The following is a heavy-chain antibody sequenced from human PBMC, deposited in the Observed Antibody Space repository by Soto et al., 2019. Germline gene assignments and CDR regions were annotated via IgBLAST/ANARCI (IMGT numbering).Heavy chain of an antibody. D-gene: IGHD4-4*01. CDR3: ARDPHDYSNYAFSGMDV. CDR1: GFTFSSYW. CDR2: INSDGSST. J-gene: IGHJ6*02. Sequence: GGSLRLSCAASGFTFSSYWMHWVRQAPGKGLVWVSRINSDGSSTSYADSVKGRFTISRDNAKNTLYLQMNSLRAEDTAVYYCARDPHDYSNYAFSGMDVWGQGTTVTVSS. V-gene: IGHV3-74*01.